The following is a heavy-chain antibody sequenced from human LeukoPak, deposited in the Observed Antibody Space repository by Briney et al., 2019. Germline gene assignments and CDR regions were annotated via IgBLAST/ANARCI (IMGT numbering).Heavy chain of an antibody. J-gene: IGHJ4*02. Sequence: ASVKVSCKASGYTFTSYGISWVRQAPGRGLEWMGWISAYNGNTNYAQKLQGRVTMTTDTSTSTAYMELRSLRSDDTAVYYCAREWREEWELLSWGQGTLVTVSS. CDR1: GYTFTSYG. V-gene: IGHV1-18*01. CDR2: ISAYNGNT. CDR3: AREWREEWELLS. D-gene: IGHD1-26*01.